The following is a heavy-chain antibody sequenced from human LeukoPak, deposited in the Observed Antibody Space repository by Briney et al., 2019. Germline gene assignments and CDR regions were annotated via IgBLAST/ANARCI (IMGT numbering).Heavy chain of an antibody. V-gene: IGHV3-30-3*01. CDR3: ARDGSPDDYFDY. J-gene: IGHJ4*02. CDR1: GFTFSSYA. Sequence: GGSLRLSCAASGFTFSSYAMTWVRQAPGKGLEWVAVISYDGSNKYYADSVKGRFTISRDNSKNTLYLQMNSLRAEDTAVYYCARDGSPDDYFDYWGQGTLVTVSS. CDR2: ISYDGSNK.